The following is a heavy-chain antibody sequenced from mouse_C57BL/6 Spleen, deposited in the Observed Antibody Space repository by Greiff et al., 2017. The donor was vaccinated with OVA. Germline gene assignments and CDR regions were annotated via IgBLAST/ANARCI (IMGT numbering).Heavy chain of an antibody. V-gene: IGHV1-5*01. CDR1: GYTFTSYR. CDR3: TSITTVLGYFDY. J-gene: IGHJ2*01. Sequence: EVQLQQSGPVLARPGASVKMSCKTSGYTFTSYRMHWVKQRPGQGLEWIGAIYPGNSDNSNNQKFKGKDKLTAVTSASTAYMHLSSLTNEYSAVYYCTSITTVLGYFDYWGQGTTLTVSS. CDR2: IYPGNSDN. D-gene: IGHD1-1*01.